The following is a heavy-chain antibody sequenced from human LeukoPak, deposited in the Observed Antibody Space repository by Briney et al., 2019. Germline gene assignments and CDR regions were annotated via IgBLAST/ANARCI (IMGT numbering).Heavy chain of an antibody. J-gene: IGHJ4*02. V-gene: IGHV1-69*04. CDR2: IIPILGIA. D-gene: IGHD3-22*01. CDR3: AREIHYYDSSGYYLDY. CDR1: GGAFSSYA. Sequence: SVKVSCKASGGAFSSYAISWVRQAPGQGLECMGRIIPILGIANYAQKFQGRVTITADKSTSTAYMELSSLRSEDAAVYYCAREIHYYDSSGYYLDYWGQGTLVTVSS.